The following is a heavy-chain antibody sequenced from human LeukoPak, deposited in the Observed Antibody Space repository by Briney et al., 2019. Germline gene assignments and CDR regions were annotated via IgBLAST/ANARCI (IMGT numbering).Heavy chain of an antibody. D-gene: IGHD2-2*01. Sequence: SETLSLTCAVSGGSISSGGYSWSWIRQPPGKGLEWIGYIYRSGSTYYNPSLKSRVTISVDRSKNQFSLKLSSVTAADTAVYYCARVVPAAIFDYWGQGTLVTVSS. V-gene: IGHV4-30-2*01. CDR3: ARVVPAAIFDY. CDR2: IYRSGST. CDR1: GGSISSGGYS. J-gene: IGHJ4*02.